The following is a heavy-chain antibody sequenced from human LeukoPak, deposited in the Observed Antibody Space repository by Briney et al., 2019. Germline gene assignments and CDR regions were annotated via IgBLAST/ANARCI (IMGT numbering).Heavy chain of an antibody. V-gene: IGHV3-33*01. CDR2: IWYDGSNK. CDR3: ARDRYSSGPDAFDI. D-gene: IGHD6-19*01. CDR1: GFTFSSYG. J-gene: IGHJ3*02. Sequence: GGSLRLSCAASGFTFSSYGMPWVRQAPGKGLEWVAVIWYDGSNKYYADSVKGRFTISRDNSKNTLYLQMNSLRAEDTAVYYCARDRYSSGPDAFDIWGQGTMVTVSS.